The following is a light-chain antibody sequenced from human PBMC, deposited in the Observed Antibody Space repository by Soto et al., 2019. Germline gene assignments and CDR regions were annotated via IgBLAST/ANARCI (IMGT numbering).Light chain of an antibody. V-gene: IGKV3-11*01. CDR3: QQRSNRVT. CDR1: QSVSSF. CDR2: DAS. Sequence: EIVLTQSPAPLSLSPGERATLACWASQSVSSFVAWYQQKPGQAPTLLILDASYRATGIPSRISGSGSGTDLTLTISSLETEEFAVYYCQQRSNRVTFGQGTRLEIK. J-gene: IGKJ5*01.